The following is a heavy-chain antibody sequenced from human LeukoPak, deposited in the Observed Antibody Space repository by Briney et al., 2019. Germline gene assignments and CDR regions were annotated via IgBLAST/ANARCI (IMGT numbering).Heavy chain of an antibody. CDR2: ISRSSST. V-gene: IGHV3-48*01. CDR1: GFTFSSYS. D-gene: IGHD3-10*01. J-gene: IGHJ3*02. Sequence: PGGSLRLSRAASGFTFSSYSLNWVRQAPGKGLEWVSYISRSSSTIYADSVKGRFTISRDNSKNTLYLQINSLRAEDTAVYYCARDGRGDGVPAENAFAIWGQGTMVTVSS. CDR3: ARDGRGDGVPAENAFAI.